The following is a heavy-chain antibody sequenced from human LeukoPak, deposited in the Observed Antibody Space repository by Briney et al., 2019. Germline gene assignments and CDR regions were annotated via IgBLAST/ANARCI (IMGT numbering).Heavy chain of an antibody. J-gene: IGHJ6*02. CDR1: GFTFSSYW. D-gene: IGHD3-10*01. V-gene: IGHV3-7*01. CDR2: IKQDGSEK. Sequence: PGGSLRLSCAASGFTFSSYWMSWVRQAPGKGLEWVANIKQDGSEKYYVDPVKGRFTIARDNAKNSLYLLMDSLRAEDTAVYYCAKGSGSYNYYYYGMDVWGQGTTVTVSS. CDR3: AKGSGSYNYYYYGMDV.